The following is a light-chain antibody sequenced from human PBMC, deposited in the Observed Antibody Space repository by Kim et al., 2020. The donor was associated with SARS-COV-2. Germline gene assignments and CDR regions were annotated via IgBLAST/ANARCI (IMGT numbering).Light chain of an antibody. CDR2: GAS. Sequence: EIVMTQSPATLSVSPGERATLFCRASQSVSNNLAWYQQKPGQAPRLLIYGASTRATGIPARFSGSGSGTEFTLTISSLQSEDFALYCHQQYSNSWTFGQGTKVDIK. CDR1: QSVSNN. J-gene: IGKJ1*01. V-gene: IGKV3-15*01. CDR3: QQYSNSWT.